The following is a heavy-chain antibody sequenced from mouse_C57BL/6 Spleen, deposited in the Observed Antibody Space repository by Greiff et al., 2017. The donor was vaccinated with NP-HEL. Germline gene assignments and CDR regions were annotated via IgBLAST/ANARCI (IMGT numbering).Heavy chain of an antibody. J-gene: IGHJ2*01. V-gene: IGHV1-72*01. CDR3: ARERSYGSSYKVYFDY. D-gene: IGHD1-1*01. CDR2: IDPNSGGT. Sequence: QVHVKQPGAELVKPGASVKLSCKASGYTFTSYWMHWVKQRPGRGLEWIGRIDPNSGGTKYNEKFKSKATLTVDKPSSTAYMQLSSLTSEDSAVYYCARERSYGSSYKVYFDYWGQGTTLTVSS. CDR1: GYTFTSYW.